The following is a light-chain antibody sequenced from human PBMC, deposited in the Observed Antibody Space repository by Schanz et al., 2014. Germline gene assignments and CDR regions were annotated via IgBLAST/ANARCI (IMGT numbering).Light chain of an antibody. CDR2: DVG. CDR1: SSDVGGYNY. CDR3: SSYTSSNTLL. V-gene: IGLV2-14*01. J-gene: IGLJ3*02. Sequence: QSVLTQPASVSGSPGQSITISCTGTSSDVGGYNYVSWYQQHPGKAPKLMISDVGNRPSGVSHRFSGSKSGNTASLTISGLQAEDEADYYCSSYTSSNTLLFGGGTKLTVL.